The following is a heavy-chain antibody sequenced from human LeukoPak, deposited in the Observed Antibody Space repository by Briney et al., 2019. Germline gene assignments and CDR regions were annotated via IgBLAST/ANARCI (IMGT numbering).Heavy chain of an antibody. CDR1: GGSISSSSYY. CDR2: IYYSGST. Sequence: PSETLSLTCTVSGGSISSSSYYWSWIRQPPGKGLEWIGSIYYSGSTYYNPSLKSRVTISVDTSKNQFSLKLSSVTAADTAVYYCARHLNLIYCSSTSCNFDYWGQGTLVTVSS. V-gene: IGHV4-39*01. CDR3: ARHLNLIYCSSTSCNFDY. D-gene: IGHD2-2*01. J-gene: IGHJ4*02.